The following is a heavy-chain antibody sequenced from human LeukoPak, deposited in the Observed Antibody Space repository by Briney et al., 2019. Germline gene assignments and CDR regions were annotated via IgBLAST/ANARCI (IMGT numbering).Heavy chain of an antibody. V-gene: IGHV3-53*01. CDR3: TRLLPSSHHFFDS. J-gene: IGHJ4*02. CDR2: IYGGGDT. D-gene: IGHD6-6*01. CDR1: GFTVSNDY. Sequence: GGSLRLSCAVSGFTVSNDYMCWVRQAPGKGLEWVSVIYGGGDTYYADSVRGRFTISRDNFENTLFLQMDSLRPEDTAVYYCTRLLPSSHHFFDSWGQGTLVTVSS.